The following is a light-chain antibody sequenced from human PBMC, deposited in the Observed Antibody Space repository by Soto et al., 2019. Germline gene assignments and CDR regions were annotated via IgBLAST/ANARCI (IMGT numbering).Light chain of an antibody. CDR2: AAS. J-gene: IGKJ5*01. Sequence: IQMTQSPSTLSASVGDRVTITCRASQSISSWLAWYQQKPGKAPKLLIYAASTLQSGVPSRFSGGESGTEYTLTISSLQPEDSATYYCQQLYIFPLTFGQGTRLEIK. V-gene: IGKV1-5*01. CDR3: QQLYIFPLT. CDR1: QSISSW.